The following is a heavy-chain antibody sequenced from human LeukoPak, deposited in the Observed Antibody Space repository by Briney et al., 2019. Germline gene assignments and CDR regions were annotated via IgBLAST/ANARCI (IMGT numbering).Heavy chain of an antibody. Sequence: PGGSLRLSCAASGFTLKTYSMNWVRQAPGKGLEWVSSISSSSSYIYYADSVKGRFTISRDNAKNSLYLQMNSLRAEDTAVYYCATRGDSSGYYTYLIGYWGQGTLVTVSS. CDR3: ATRGDSSGYYTYLIGY. V-gene: IGHV3-21*01. CDR1: GFTLKTYS. D-gene: IGHD3-22*01. CDR2: ISSSSSYI. J-gene: IGHJ4*02.